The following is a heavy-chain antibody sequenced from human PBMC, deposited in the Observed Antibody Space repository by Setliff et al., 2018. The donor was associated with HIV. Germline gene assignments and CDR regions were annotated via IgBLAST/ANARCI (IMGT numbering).Heavy chain of an antibody. V-gene: IGHV4-61*09. CDR2: IHTSGDT. D-gene: IGHD3-9*01. CDR1: GGSISSRSYY. Sequence: KTSETLSLTCSVSGGSISSRSYYWSWIRQPAGKGLEWIGHIHTSGDTDYSPSLNSRVNISMDTSKKQFSLKLSSVTAADTAMYYCARRESYYDILTGPAFDAFDIWGQGTMVTVSS. J-gene: IGHJ3*02. CDR3: ARRESYYDILTGPAFDAFDI.